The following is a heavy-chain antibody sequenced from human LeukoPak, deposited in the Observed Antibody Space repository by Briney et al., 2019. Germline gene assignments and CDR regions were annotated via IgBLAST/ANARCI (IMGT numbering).Heavy chain of an antibody. D-gene: IGHD3-22*01. J-gene: IGHJ3*01. CDR2: ISSSNNYT. Sequence: GGSLRLSCAASGFIFSDYYMTWVRQAPGKGLEWVSYISSSNNYTKYAESVKGRFTISRDNAKNTLYLQMNSLRAEDTAVYYCAREYYDSSGYSSDAFDLWGQGTMVTVSS. CDR1: GFIFSDYY. V-gene: IGHV3-11*06. CDR3: AREYYDSSGYSSDAFDL.